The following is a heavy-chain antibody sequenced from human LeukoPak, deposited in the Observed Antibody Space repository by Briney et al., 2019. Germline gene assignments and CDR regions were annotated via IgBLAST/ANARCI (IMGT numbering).Heavy chain of an antibody. J-gene: IGHJ6*02. CDR1: GFTFSSYA. Sequence: GGSLRLSCAASGFTFSSYAMHWVRQAPGKGLEYVSAISSNGGSTYYANSVKGRFTISRDNSKNTLYLQMGSLRAEDTAVYYCARGGDSSGYYYQYYYYGMDVWGQGTTVTVSS. CDR3: ARGGDSSGYYYQYYYYGMDV. D-gene: IGHD3-22*01. CDR2: ISSNGGST. V-gene: IGHV3-64*01.